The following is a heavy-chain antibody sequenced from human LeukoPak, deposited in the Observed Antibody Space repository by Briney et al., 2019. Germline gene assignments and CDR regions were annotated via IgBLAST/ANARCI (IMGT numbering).Heavy chain of an antibody. CDR3: ARQDGYSYGYHGI. D-gene: IGHD5-18*01. V-gene: IGHV3-23*01. CDR2: ISGSGGRT. Sequence: PGGSLRLSCAASGFTFSSYAMSWVRQAPGKGLEGVSAISGSGGRTYYADSVKGRFTISTDNAKTSLYLQMNSLRAEDTAVYYCARQDGYSYGYHGIWGQGTLVTVSS. J-gene: IGHJ4*02. CDR1: GFTFSSYA.